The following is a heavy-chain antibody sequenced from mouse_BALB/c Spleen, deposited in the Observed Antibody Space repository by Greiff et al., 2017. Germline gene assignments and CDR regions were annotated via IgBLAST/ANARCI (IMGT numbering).Heavy chain of an antibody. CDR2: INPNNGGT. Sequence: VQLKQSGPELVKPGASVKISCKASGYSFTGYFMNWVMQSHGKSLEWIGRINPNNGGTIYNQKFKGKATLTVDKSSSTAYMELRSLTSEDTAVYYCARKGNSAWFAYWGQGTLVTVSA. CDR3: ARKGNSAWFAY. J-gene: IGHJ3*01. D-gene: IGHD2-1*01. CDR1: GYSFTGYF. V-gene: IGHV1-20*01.